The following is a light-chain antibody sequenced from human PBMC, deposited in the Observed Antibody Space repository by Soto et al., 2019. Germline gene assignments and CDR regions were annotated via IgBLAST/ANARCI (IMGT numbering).Light chain of an antibody. V-gene: IGLV2-14*01. J-gene: IGLJ1*01. CDR1: SSDVGGYNY. CDR3: RSYASSTAYV. Sequence: QSVLTQPASVSGSPGQSITISCTGTSSDVGGYNYVSWYQLHPGKAPKLIIYEVSNRPSGVSNRFSGSKSGNTASLTISGLQAEDEADYYCRSYASSTAYVFGTGTKLTVL. CDR2: EVS.